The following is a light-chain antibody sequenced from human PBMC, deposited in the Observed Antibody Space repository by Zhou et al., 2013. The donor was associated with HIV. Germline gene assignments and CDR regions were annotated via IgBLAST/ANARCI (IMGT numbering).Light chain of an antibody. CDR3: QQSYSTPQT. Sequence: DIQMTQSPSTLSASVGDRVTITCRASQSISSWLAWYQQKPGKAPNLLIYKASSLESGVPTRFSGSGSGTDFTLSISSLQPEDFATYYCQQSYSTPQTFGQGTKLEIK. V-gene: IGKV1-5*03. J-gene: IGKJ2*01. CDR2: KAS. CDR1: QSISSW.